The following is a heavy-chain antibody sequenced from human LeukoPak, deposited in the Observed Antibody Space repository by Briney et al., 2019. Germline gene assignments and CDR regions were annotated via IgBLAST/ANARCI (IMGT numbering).Heavy chain of an antibody. D-gene: IGHD5-18*01. CDR1: GGPISSSSYY. J-gene: IGHJ4*02. V-gene: IGHV4-39*07. CDR2: IYYSGST. Sequence: KPSETLSLTCTVSGGPISSSSYYWGWIRQPPGKGLEWIGSIYYSGSTYYNPSLKSRVTISVDTSKNQFSLKLSSVTAADTAVYYCARDLDTAMVTQLHYFDYWGQGTLVTVSS. CDR3: ARDLDTAMVTQLHYFDY.